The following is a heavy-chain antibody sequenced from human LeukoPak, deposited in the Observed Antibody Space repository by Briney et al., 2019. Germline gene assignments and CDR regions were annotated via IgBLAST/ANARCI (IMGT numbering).Heavy chain of an antibody. CDR3: ARAKVFWSGSPF. V-gene: IGHV3-74*01. J-gene: IGHJ4*02. CDR2: INTDGSRT. Sequence: HPGGSLRLSCAASGFTFSDYWMHWVRQAPGKGLVWVSLINTDGSRTSYADSMKGRFTISRDSAKNTLYLQMNSLRAEDTAVYYCARAKVFWSGSPFWGQGTLVTVSS. CDR1: GFTFSDYW. D-gene: IGHD3-3*01.